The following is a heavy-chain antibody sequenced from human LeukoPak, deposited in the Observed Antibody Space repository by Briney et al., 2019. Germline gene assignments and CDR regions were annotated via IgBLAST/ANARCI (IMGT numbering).Heavy chain of an antibody. D-gene: IGHD4-17*01. Sequence: ASVKVSCKASGYTFTGYYMHWVRQAPGQGLEWMGRINPNSGGTNYAQQFQGRVTMTRATSISTAYMGLSRLRSDDTAVYYCARLFNTVTADNWLDPWGQGTLVTVSS. CDR2: INPNSGGT. CDR1: GYTFTGYY. J-gene: IGHJ5*02. CDR3: ARLFNTVTADNWLDP. V-gene: IGHV1-2*06.